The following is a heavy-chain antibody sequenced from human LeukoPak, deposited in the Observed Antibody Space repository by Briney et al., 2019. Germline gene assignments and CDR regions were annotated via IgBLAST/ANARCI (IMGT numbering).Heavy chain of an antibody. CDR2: ISGSGGST. V-gene: IGHV3-23*01. J-gene: IGHJ4*02. CDR1: GFTFSSYA. CDR3: AKGYLTAMVTRYDY. Sequence: PGGSLRLSCAASGFTFSSYAMSWVRQAPGKGLEWVSAISGSGGSTYYADSVKGRFTISRDNSKNTLHLQMNSLRAEDTAVYYCAKGYLTAMVTRYDYWGQGTLVTVSS. D-gene: IGHD5-18*01.